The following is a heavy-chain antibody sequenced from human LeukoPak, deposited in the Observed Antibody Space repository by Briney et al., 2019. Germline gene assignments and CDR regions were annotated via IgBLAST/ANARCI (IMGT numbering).Heavy chain of an antibody. CDR3: ARGLSSGWYGDY. CDR1: GGSISRGAYY. J-gene: IGHJ4*02. D-gene: IGHD6-19*01. CDR2: IHYSGST. V-gene: IGHV4-31*03. Sequence: SETLSLTCTVSGGSISRGAYYWSWIRQHPGKGLEWIGYIHYSGSTYYNPSLKSRLIISVDTSKNQFSLNLTSVTAADTAVYYCARGLSSGWYGDYWGQGTLVTVSS.